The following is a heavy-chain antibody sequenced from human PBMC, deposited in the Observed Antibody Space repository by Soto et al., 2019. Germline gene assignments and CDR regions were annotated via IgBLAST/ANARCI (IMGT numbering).Heavy chain of an antibody. J-gene: IGHJ6*02. D-gene: IGHD2-8*01. V-gene: IGHV1-18*01. CDR1: GYTFTSYG. Sequence: GASVKVSCKASGYTFTSYGISWVRQAPGQGLEWMGWISAYNGNTNYAQKLQGRVTMTVDTSTTTAYMELRSLTSDDRAVYYCAKNGQPPYYYYGMDVWGQGTTVTAP. CDR3: AKNGQPPYYYYGMDV. CDR2: ISAYNGNT.